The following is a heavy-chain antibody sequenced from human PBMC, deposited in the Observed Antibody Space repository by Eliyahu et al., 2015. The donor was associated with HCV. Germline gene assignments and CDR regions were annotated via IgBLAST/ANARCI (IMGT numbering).Heavy chain of an antibody. J-gene: IGHJ6*02. CDR1: GGSISSSSYY. V-gene: IGHV4-39*01. CDR3: ARLLDLPGPTVVMAYYYGMDV. CDR2: IYYSGST. Sequence: QLQLQESGPGLVKPSETLSLTCTVSGGSISSSSYYWGWIRQPPGKGLEWIGSIYYSGSTYYNPSLKSRVTISVDTSKNQFSLKLSSVTAADTAVYYCARLLDLPGPTVVMAYYYGMDVWGQGTTVTVSS. D-gene: IGHD3-22*01.